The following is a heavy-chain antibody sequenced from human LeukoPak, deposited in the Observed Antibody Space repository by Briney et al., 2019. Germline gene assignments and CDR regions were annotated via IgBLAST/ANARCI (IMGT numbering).Heavy chain of an antibody. CDR2: ISAYNGNT. Sequence: ASVKVSCKASGYTFTSYGISWVRQAPGQGLEWMGWISAYNGNTNYAQKLQGRVTMTTDTSTSTAYMELRSLRSDDTAVYYCARHPGRLREYSSPRWSDYYYYYMDVWGKGTTVTVSS. V-gene: IGHV1-18*01. D-gene: IGHD6-6*01. CDR3: ARHPGRLREYSSPRWSDYYYYYMDV. CDR1: GYTFTSYG. J-gene: IGHJ6*03.